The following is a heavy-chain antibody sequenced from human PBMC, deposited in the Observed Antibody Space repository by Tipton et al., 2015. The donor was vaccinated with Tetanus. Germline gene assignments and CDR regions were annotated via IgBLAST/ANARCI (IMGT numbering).Heavy chain of an antibody. D-gene: IGHD5-18*01. V-gene: IGHV4-59*01. CDR3: ARVRPKDTAMVRMLYYFDY. CDR2: IYYSGGT. CDR1: GGSISSYY. J-gene: IGHJ4*02. Sequence: TLSLTCTVSGGSISSYYWSWIRQPPGKGLEWIGYIYYSGGTNYNPSLKSRVTISVDTSKNQFSLKLSSVTAADTAVYYCARVRPKDTAMVRMLYYFDYWGQGTLVTVSS.